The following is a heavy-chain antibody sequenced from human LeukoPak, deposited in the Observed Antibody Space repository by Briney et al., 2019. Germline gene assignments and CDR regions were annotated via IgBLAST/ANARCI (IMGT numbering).Heavy chain of an antibody. V-gene: IGHV3-23*01. D-gene: IGHD4-23*01. Sequence: GGSLRLSCAASGFTFSSYAMTWARQAPGKGLEWVSVISGSGGNTYYADSVKGRFTISRDNSKNTLYLQMNSLRAEDTAVYYCAKCYGGNSDDAFDIWGQGTMVTVSS. CDR2: ISGSGGNT. CDR3: AKCYGGNSDDAFDI. J-gene: IGHJ3*02. CDR1: GFTFSSYA.